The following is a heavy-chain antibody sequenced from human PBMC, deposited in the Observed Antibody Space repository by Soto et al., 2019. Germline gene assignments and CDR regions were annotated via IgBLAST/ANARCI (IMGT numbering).Heavy chain of an antibody. CDR1: EFPFSAYY. Sequence: SARSMRDSCAASEFPFSAYYMRLIRQITGKGLEWVSTIGTAGDTYYPGSVKGRFTISRENAKNSLYLQMNSLRAEDTAVYYCARGPLISLYYFDCWGQGTLVTVS. V-gene: IGHV3-13*01. CDR3: ARGPLISLYYFDC. D-gene: IGHD2-15*01. J-gene: IGHJ4*02. CDR2: IGTAGDT.